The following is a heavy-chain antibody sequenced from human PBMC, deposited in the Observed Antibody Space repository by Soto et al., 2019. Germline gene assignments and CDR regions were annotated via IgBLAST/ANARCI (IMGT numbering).Heavy chain of an antibody. CDR3: ARDVAAEYYFDY. Sequence: GGSVEVSCKASGYTFTSYAMPWVRQAPGQRLEWMGWINAGNGNTKYSQKFQGRVTITRDTSASTAYMELSSLRSEDTAVYYCARDVAAEYYFDYWGQGTLVTVSS. D-gene: IGHD6-13*01. CDR1: GYTFTSYA. J-gene: IGHJ4*02. CDR2: INAGNGNT. V-gene: IGHV1-3*01.